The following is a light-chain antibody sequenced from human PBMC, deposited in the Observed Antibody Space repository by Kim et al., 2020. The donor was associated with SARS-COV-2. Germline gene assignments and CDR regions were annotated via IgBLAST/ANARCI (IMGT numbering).Light chain of an antibody. Sequence: SSELTQDPAVSVALGQTVRITCQGDSLRSYYATWYQQKPAQAPILVIYGKNNRPSGIPDRFSGSSSGNTASLTITGTQAGDEADYYCNSRDSNDIVVFGG. V-gene: IGLV3-19*01. J-gene: IGLJ2*01. CDR2: GKN. CDR1: SLRSYY. CDR3: NSRDSNDIVV.